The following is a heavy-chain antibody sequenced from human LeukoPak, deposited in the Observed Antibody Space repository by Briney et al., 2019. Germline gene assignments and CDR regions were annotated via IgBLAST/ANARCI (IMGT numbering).Heavy chain of an antibody. V-gene: IGHV4-31*03. CDR3: ARDTSSGSYFDY. Sequence: TSETLSLTCTVSGGSISSGGYYWSWIRQHPGKGLEWIGYIYYSGSTYYNPSLKSRVTISVDTSKNQLSLKLSSVTAADTAVYYCARDTSSGSYFDYWGQGTLGTVSS. J-gene: IGHJ4*02. CDR1: GGSISSGGYY. D-gene: IGHD1-26*01. CDR2: IYYSGST.